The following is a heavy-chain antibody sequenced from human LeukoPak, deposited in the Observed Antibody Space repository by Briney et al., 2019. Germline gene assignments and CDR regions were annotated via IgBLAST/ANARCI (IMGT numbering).Heavy chain of an antibody. CDR2: ISGGGETT. CDR3: ARDYADYVGYFFFDY. J-gene: IGHJ4*02. V-gene: IGHV3-23*01. Sequence: GGSLRLSCAASGFTFNNYAMNWVRQAPGKGREWVSSISGGGETTYYAESAKGRFTISRDNSQNTLYLQMNSLRAEDTAVYYCARDYADYVGYFFFDYWGQGTLVTVSS. CDR1: GFTFNNYA. D-gene: IGHD4-17*01.